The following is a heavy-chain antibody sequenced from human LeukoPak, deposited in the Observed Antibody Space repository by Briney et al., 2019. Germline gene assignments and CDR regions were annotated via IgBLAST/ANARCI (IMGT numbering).Heavy chain of an antibody. J-gene: IGHJ5*02. CDR2: IYTSGST. Sequence: PSETLSLTCTVSGGSISSGSYYWSWIRQPAGKGLEWIGRIYTSGSTNYNPSLKSRVTISVDTSQNQFSLKLTSVTAADTAVYYCASVTIFGVVFDPWGQGTLVTVSS. V-gene: IGHV4-61*02. CDR1: GGSISSGSYY. D-gene: IGHD3-3*01. CDR3: ASVTIFGVVFDP.